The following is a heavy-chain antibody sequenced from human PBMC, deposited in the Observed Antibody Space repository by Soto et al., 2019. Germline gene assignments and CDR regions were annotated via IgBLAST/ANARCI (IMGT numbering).Heavy chain of an antibody. V-gene: IGHV3-30*19. J-gene: IGHJ5*02. CDR1: GFTFSSYG. Sequence: LRLSCAASGFTFSSYGMHWVRQAPGKGLEWVAVIMYDGNTEYYADSVKGRFTLSRDNSKNILYVQMNSLRAEDTAVYYCTRPTCDGGNCYFAHWGQGTLVTVSS. CDR2: IMYDGNTE. D-gene: IGHD2-21*01. CDR3: TRPTCDGGNCYFAH.